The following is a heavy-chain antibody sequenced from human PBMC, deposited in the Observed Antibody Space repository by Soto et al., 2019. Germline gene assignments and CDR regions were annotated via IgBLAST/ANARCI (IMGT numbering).Heavy chain of an antibody. J-gene: IGHJ6*02. CDR1: GFTVSSNY. CDR3: ARGAGYYYYGMDV. Sequence: GGSLRLSCAASGFTVSSNYMSWVRQAPGKGLEWVSVIYSGGSTYYADSVKGRFTISRDNSKNTLYLQMNSLRTEDTAVYYCARGAGYYYYGMDVWGQGTTVTVSS. V-gene: IGHV3-53*01. CDR2: IYSGGST.